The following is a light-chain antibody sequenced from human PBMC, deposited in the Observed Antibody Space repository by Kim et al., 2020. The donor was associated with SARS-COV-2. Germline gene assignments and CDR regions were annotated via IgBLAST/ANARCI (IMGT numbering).Light chain of an antibody. CDR2: NQN. Sequence: ALGPTVRITGPGDSPRNYSSSWYQQKPGQAPVLVIYNQNDRPSGIPDRFSGSSSGNTASLTITGAQAEDEADYYCNCRDTSGYHYVFGTGTKVTVL. CDR1: SPRNYS. V-gene: IGLV3-19*01. CDR3: NCRDTSGYHYV. J-gene: IGLJ1*01.